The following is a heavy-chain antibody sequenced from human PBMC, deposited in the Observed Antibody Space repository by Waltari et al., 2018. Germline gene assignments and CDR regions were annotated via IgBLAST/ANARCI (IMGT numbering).Heavy chain of an antibody. D-gene: IGHD3-3*01. J-gene: IGHJ5*02. CDR2: FYYRAKT. Sequence: QLQLQESGPGLVKPSETLSLTCTVSGVSINTSDYYWGWVRQPPGKGLGWIGCFYYRAKTYYNPSLRSRLHRSVDTSKNQFSLKLTSVTAADTAVYYCARHGYDFWTAPPGDPWGQGTLVTFSS. CDR1: GVSINTSDYY. V-gene: IGHV4-39*01. CDR3: ARHGYDFWTAPPGDP.